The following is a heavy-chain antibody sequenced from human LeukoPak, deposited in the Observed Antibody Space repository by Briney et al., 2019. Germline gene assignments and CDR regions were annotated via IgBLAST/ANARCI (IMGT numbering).Heavy chain of an antibody. D-gene: IGHD1/OR15-1a*01. CDR2: INPNSGGT. J-gene: IGHJ4*02. V-gene: IGHV1-2*02. CDR3: ARDRSISGTTVPFDY. Sequence: GASVKVSCKASGYTFTGYYMHWVRQAPGQELEWMGWINPNSGGTNYAQKFQGRVTMTRDTSISTAYMELSRLRSDDTAVYYCARDRSISGTTVPFDYWGQGTLVTVSS. CDR1: GYTFTGYY.